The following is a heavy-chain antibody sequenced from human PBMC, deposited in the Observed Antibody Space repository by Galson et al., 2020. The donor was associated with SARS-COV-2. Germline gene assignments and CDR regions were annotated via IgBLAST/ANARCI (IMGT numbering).Heavy chain of an antibody. D-gene: IGHD3-10*01. J-gene: IGHJ6*03. V-gene: IGHV3-74*01. CDR3: ARESAVQGGYYMDV. CDR1: GFTFSTYW. CDR2: IHRDGSTT. Sequence: GGSLRLSCAASGFTFSTYWMHWVRQAPGKGLVWVSRIHRDGSTTTYADSVQGRFTISRDNAKNTLYLQMSSLRAEDAAVYYCARESAVQGGYYMDVWGKGTTVTSSS.